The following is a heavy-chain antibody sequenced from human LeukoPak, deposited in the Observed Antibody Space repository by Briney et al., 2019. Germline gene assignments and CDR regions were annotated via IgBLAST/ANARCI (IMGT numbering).Heavy chain of an antibody. V-gene: IGHV3-23*01. CDR1: GFTFSRYA. D-gene: IGHD3-10*01. J-gene: IGHJ4*02. CDR3: AKDQDRYGSGSWPFDY. CDR2: LSGSGGST. Sequence: GGSLRLSCAASGFTFSRYAMSWVRQAPGKGLEWVSDLSGSGGSTYYADSVKGRFTISRDNSKNTLYLQMNSLRAEDTAVYYCAKDQDRYGSGSWPFDYWGQGTLVTVSS.